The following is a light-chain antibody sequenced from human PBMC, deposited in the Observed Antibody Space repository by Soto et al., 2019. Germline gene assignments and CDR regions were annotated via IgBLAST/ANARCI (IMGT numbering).Light chain of an antibody. CDR2: EVV. CDR3: KSYAGSNTYV. V-gene: IGLV2-8*01. J-gene: IGLJ1*01. CDR1: KNDIGVYDF. Sequence: QSALTQPPSASGSPGQTVTISCTGTKNDIGVYDFVSWYQHHPGKAPRLIIYEVVQRPSGVPDRFSGSKSGNTASLTVSGLQAADEADYFCKSYAGSNTYVFGSATNVTVL.